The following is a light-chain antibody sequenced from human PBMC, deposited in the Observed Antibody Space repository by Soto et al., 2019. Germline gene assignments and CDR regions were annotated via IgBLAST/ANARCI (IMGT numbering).Light chain of an antibody. CDR2: SNN. CDR1: SSNIGSNT. CDR3: AAWDASLNGPV. Sequence: QSVLTQPPSPSGAPAQRVTISCSGSSSNIGSNTVNWFQQLPGTAPKLLIYSNNQRPSGVPDRFSGSKSGTSASLAISGLQSEDEADYYCAAWDASLNGPVFGTGTKVTV. J-gene: IGLJ1*01. V-gene: IGLV1-44*01.